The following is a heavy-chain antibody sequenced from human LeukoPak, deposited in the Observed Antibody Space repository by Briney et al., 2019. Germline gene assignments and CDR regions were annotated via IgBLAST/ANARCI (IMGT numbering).Heavy chain of an antibody. Sequence: ASVKVSCKASGYTFTSYDINWVRQATGQGLEWMGWMNPNSGNTGYAQKFQGRVTMTRNTSISTAYIELSSLRSEDTAVYYCARAGPEVRDAFDIWGQGTMVTVSS. CDR3: ARAGPEVRDAFDI. J-gene: IGHJ3*02. CDR2: MNPNSGNT. D-gene: IGHD1-1*01. V-gene: IGHV1-8*01. CDR1: GYTFTSYD.